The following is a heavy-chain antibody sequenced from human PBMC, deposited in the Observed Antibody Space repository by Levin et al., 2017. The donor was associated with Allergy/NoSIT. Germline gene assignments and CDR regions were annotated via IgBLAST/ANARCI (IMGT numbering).Heavy chain of an antibody. J-gene: IGHJ4*02. CDR2: IDPSDSET. D-gene: IGHD6-25*01. Sequence: ASVKVSCKGSGYDFTRYWITWVRQVPGKGLEWMGRIDPSDSETNYGPSFQGHVTISVDGSISTAYLQWSSLRASDTAMYYGARRLREAAGSDYWGQGTLVTVSS. V-gene: IGHV5-10-1*01. CDR3: ARRLREAAGSDY. CDR1: GYDFTRYW.